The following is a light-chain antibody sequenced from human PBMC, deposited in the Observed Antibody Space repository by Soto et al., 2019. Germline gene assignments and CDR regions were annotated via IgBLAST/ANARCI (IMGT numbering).Light chain of an antibody. CDR3: CSYAGSNNYYL. CDR2: YVD. J-gene: IGLJ1*01. V-gene: IGLV2-14*03. CDR1: SRDVGAYDY. Sequence: QSVLTQPASVSGSPGQSITISCTGTSRDVGAYDYVSWYLQYPDKAPQLLIYYVDHRPSGVSSRFSGSKSGNTASLTISGLQAEDEGDYYCCSYAGSNNYYLFGPGTKVTVL.